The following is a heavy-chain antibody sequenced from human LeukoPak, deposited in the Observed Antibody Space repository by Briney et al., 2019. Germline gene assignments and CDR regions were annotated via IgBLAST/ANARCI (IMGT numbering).Heavy chain of an antibody. CDR3: ARQGSISAFDF. D-gene: IGHD2-21*01. J-gene: IGHJ4*02. Sequence: SETLSLTCALYIGSFSGYHWSWIRQPPGRWLEWIGEIDHSGNTKYNPSLKSRVTISVDTSKNQFSLKLRTLSAADTAVYFCARQGSISAFDFWGRGTLVTVSS. V-gene: IGHV4-34*01. CDR1: IGSFSGYH. CDR2: IDHSGNT.